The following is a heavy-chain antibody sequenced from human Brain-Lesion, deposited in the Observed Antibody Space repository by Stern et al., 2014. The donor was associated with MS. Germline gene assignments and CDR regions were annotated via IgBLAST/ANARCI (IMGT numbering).Heavy chain of an antibody. CDR3: AKDGPALVTNWFDP. J-gene: IGHJ5*02. CDR2: IIPIFGSP. V-gene: IGHV1-69*14. D-gene: IGHD5-18*01. CDR1: GGTFGTYP. Sequence: QDQLVQSGPEVKKPGSSVQVSCKASGGTFGTYPITWLRQAPGQGLAWMGRIIPIFGSPNYAQKFQGRVTITADRSTTTVYMKLSSLKSDDAAVYYCAKDGPALVTNWFDPWGRGTLVTVSS.